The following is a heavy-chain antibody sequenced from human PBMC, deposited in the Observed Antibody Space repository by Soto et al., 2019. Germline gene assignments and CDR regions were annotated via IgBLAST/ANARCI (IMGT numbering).Heavy chain of an antibody. CDR2: MSPKTGDT. Sequence: QVQLVQSGAEVKKPGASVKVSCKASGYTFTSYDINWVRQATGQGLEWIGWMSPKTGDTGYAQNFQGRVTMTRNPSISTADMELSSLTSEDTAVYYCARGPPDGGFDPWGQGTLVAVSS. CDR3: ARGPPDGGFDP. J-gene: IGHJ5*02. D-gene: IGHD3-16*01. CDR1: GYTFTSYD. V-gene: IGHV1-8*02.